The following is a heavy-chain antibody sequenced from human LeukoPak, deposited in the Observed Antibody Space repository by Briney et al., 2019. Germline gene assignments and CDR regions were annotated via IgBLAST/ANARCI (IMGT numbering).Heavy chain of an antibody. J-gene: IGHJ4*02. CDR1: RFTFRNYS. CDR2: ISSRSSYI. Sequence: GGSLRLSCAASRFTFRNYSMNWVRQAPGKGLEWVSSISSRSSYIYYADSVKGRFTISRDNAKNSLYLQMNSLTAEDTAVYYCARGGEKSGFDYWGQGTLVTVSS. V-gene: IGHV3-21*01. D-gene: IGHD1-26*01. CDR3: ARGGEKSGFDY.